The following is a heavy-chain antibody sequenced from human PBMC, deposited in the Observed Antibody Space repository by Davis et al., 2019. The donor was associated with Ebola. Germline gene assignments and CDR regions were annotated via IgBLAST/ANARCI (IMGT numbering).Heavy chain of an antibody. D-gene: IGHD1-1*01. V-gene: IGHV3-21*04. CDR2: IGSDGIHA. J-gene: IGHJ5*02. Sequence: GESLKISCAASGFIFSSYAMNWVRQAPGKGLEWVSSIGSDGIHAFHADSVKGRFTISRDNSKNTLYLQMDSLRIEDTAQYYCAGDPNWESGSWGQGTPVSVSS. CDR3: AGDPNWESGS. CDR1: GFIFSSYA.